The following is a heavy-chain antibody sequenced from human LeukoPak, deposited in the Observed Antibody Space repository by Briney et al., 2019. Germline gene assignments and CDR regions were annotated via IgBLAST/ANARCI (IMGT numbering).Heavy chain of an antibody. CDR2: IYYSGST. D-gene: IGHD6-13*01. J-gene: IGHJ4*02. V-gene: IGHV4-59*01. CDR3: ARVDSSNWYEYRGYFDY. Sequence: SETLSLTCGVYGGSFSGYYWSWIRQPPGKGLEWIGYIYYSGSTNYNPSLKSRVTISVDTSKNQFSLKLSSVTAADTAVYYCARVDSSNWYEYRGYFDYWGQGTLVTVSS. CDR1: GGSFSGYY.